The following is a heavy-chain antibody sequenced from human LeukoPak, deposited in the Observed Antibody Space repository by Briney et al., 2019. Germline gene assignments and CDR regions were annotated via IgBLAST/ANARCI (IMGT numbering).Heavy chain of an antibody. D-gene: IGHD6-25*01. V-gene: IGHV1-18*01. CDR2: INPYNGNT. CDR3: ARYSSGPPRDY. J-gene: IGHJ4*02. Sequence: GASVKVSCKASGYTFSSYAISWVRQAPGQGLEWMGWINPYNGNTNYAQKLQGRVTMTTDTSTSTAYMELRSLRSDDTAVYYCARYSSGPPRDYWGQGTLVTVSS. CDR1: GYTFSSYA.